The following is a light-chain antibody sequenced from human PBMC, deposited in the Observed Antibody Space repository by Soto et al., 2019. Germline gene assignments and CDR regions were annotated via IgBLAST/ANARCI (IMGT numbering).Light chain of an antibody. CDR3: IQDINYPWT. J-gene: IGKJ1*01. CDR1: QGIGNA. Sequence: IQMTQSNSTLSGSVGDRVTSTCLASQGIGNALGWYQQKPGKPPKVLIYGASNLQSGVPPRFSGSGSGTDFTRAISSLQPEESATDYGIQDINYPWTVGQGTKVEIK. V-gene: IGKV1-6*01. CDR2: GAS.